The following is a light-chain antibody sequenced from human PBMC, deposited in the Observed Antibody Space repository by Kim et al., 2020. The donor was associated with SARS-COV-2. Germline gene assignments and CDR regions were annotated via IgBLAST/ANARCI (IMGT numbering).Light chain of an antibody. Sequence: PATLSVSPGERATLSCRASRSVSSNLAWYQQKPGQAPRLLIYGASTRATGIPARFSGSGSGTEFTLTISSLQSEDFAVYYCQQANTFGQGTKLEIK. J-gene: IGKJ2*01. CDR2: GAS. CDR3: QQANT. V-gene: IGKV3-15*01. CDR1: RSVSSN.